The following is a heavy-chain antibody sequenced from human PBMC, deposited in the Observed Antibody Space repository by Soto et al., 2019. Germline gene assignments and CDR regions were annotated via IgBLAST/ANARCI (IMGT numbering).Heavy chain of an antibody. CDR1: GGSVSSGSYY. J-gene: IGHJ5*02. Sequence: SETLSLTCTVSGGSVSSGSYYWSWIRQPPGKGLEWIGYIYYSGSTNYHPSLKSRVTISVDTSKNQFSLKLSSVTAADTAVYYCARGDCSSTSCFNSPYNWFDPWGQGTLVTVSS. CDR2: IYYSGST. V-gene: IGHV4-61*01. D-gene: IGHD2-2*01. CDR3: ARGDCSSTSCFNSPYNWFDP.